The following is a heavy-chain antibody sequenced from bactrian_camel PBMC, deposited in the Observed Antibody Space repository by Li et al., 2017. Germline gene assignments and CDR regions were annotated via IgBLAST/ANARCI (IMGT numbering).Heavy chain of an antibody. V-gene: IGHV3S55*01. CDR1: GHTYSDYC. CDR3: AADFRRCGPRLKSALTKPDFGY. J-gene: IGHJ6*01. Sequence: HVQLVESGGGSVQAGGSLRLSCAVSGHTYSDYCMAWFRQATGKAREGVAAISSSGRTVYTDSLKGRFTVSNENANNTLYLQMNSLKPEDTAMYYCAADFRRCGPRLKSALTKPDFGYWGQGTQVTV. CDR2: ISSSGRT. D-gene: IGHD1*01.